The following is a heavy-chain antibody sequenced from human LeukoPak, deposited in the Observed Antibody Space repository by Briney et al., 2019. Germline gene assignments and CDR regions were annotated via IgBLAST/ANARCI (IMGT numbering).Heavy chain of an antibody. CDR3: ARAGVGAAAYTRRAFDI. Sequence: PSETLSLTCTVSGGSISSYYWSWIRQPAGKGLEWIGRIYTSGSTNYNPSLKSRVTMSVDTSKNQFSLKLSSVTAADTAVYYCARAGVGAAAYTRRAFDIWGQGTMVTVSS. D-gene: IGHD6-13*01. CDR2: IYTSGST. J-gene: IGHJ3*02. CDR1: GGSISSYY. V-gene: IGHV4-4*07.